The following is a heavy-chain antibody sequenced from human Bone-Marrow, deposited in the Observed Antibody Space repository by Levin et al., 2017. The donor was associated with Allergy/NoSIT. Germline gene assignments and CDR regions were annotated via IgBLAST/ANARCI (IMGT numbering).Heavy chain of an antibody. V-gene: IGHV3-11*05. CDR1: GFTFSDYY. CDR2: ISSSSSYT. J-gene: IGHJ4*02. CDR3: ARVGDYGSELYYFDY. D-gene: IGHD3-10*01. Sequence: GGSLRLSCAASGFTFSDYYMSWIRQAPGKGLEWVSYISSSSSYTNYADSVKGRFTISRDNAKNSLYLQMNSLRAEDTAVYYCARVGDYGSELYYFDYWGQGTLVTVSS.